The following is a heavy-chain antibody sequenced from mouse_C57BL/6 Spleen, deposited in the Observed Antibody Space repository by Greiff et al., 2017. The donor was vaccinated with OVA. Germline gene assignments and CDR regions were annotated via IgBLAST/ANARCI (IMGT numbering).Heavy chain of an antibody. CDR1: GFTFSDYY. Sequence: EVQVVESEGGLVQPGSSMKLSCTASGFTFSDYYMAWVRQVPEKGLEWVANINYDGSSTYYLDSLKSRFIISRDNAKNILYLQMSSLKSEDTATYYCARGYYGSSWWYFDVWGTGTTVTVSS. V-gene: IGHV5-16*01. CDR3: ARGYYGSSWWYFDV. CDR2: INYDGSST. J-gene: IGHJ1*03. D-gene: IGHD1-1*01.